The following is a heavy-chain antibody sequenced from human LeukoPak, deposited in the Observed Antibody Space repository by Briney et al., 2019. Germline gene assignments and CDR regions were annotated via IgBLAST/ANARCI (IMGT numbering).Heavy chain of an antibody. CDR3: AKTQRYCSSTSCYFTYYYYYYMDV. CDR1: GFTFSSYA. J-gene: IGHJ6*03. CDR2: ISGSGGST. Sequence: GGSLRLSCAASGFTFSSYAMSWVRQAPGKGLEWVSAISGSGGSTYYADSVKGRFTISRDNSKNTLYLQMNSLRAEDTAVYYCAKTQRYCSSTSCYFTYYYYYYMDVWGKGTTVTVSS. D-gene: IGHD2-2*01. V-gene: IGHV3-23*01.